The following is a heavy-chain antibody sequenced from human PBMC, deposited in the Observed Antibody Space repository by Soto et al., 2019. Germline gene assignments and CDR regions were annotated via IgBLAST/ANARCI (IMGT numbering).Heavy chain of an antibody. CDR3: AKSHLGAMAPFDS. Sequence: PGGSLRLSCAASGFTFTAFAVHWVRQAPGKGLEWVAVISYDGRQSRYADSVRGRLTLSRDNSKNTLYVQMHSLTTEDTALYYCAKSHLGAMAPFDSWGQGALVTVSS. D-gene: IGHD1-26*01. J-gene: IGHJ4*02. CDR1: GFTFTAFA. CDR2: ISYDGRQS. V-gene: IGHV3-30-3*02.